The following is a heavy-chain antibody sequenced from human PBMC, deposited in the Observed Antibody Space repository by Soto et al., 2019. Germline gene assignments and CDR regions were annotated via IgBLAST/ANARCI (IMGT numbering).Heavy chain of an antibody. CDR3: ARTGIVVVPAANWFDP. V-gene: IGHV1-69*01. CDR2: IIPIFGTA. Sequence: QVQLVQSGAEVKKPGSSVKVSCKASGGTFSSYAISWVRQAPGQGLEWMGWIIPIFGTANYAQKFQGRVKITADESTSKAYMELSSLRSEDTAVYYCARTGIVVVPAANWFDPWGQGTLVTVSS. J-gene: IGHJ5*02. CDR1: GGTFSSYA. D-gene: IGHD2-2*01.